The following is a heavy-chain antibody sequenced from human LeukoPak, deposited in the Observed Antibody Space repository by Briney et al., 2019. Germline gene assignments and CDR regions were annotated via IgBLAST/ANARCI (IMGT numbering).Heavy chain of an antibody. J-gene: IGHJ4*02. CDR3: ARSHYDFWSGSRNYFDY. CDR1: GGSISGYY. CDR2: IYTSGST. Sequence: KPSETLSLTCTVSGGSISGYYWSWIRQPAGKGLGWIGRIYTSGSTNYNPSLKSRVTMSVDTSKNQFSLKLSSVTAADTAVYYCARSHYDFWSGSRNYFDYWGQGTLVTVSS. D-gene: IGHD3-3*01. V-gene: IGHV4-4*07.